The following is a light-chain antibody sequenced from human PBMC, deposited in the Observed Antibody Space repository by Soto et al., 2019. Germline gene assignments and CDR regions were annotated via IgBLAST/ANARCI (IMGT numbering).Light chain of an antibody. CDR1: QSISMW. J-gene: IGKJ1*01. CDR2: KAS. V-gene: IGKV1-5*03. CDR3: QQYNTYWT. Sequence: DIQMTQSPSTLSASVGDRVTITCRASQSISMWLAWYQQKPGKAPKLLIQKASTLQGGVPSRFSGSGSETEFTLTINSLQPDDFPTYYCQQYNTYWTFGQGTRVEVK.